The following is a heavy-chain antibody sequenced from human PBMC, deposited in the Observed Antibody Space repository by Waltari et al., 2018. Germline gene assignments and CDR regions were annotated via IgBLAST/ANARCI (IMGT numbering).Heavy chain of an antibody. V-gene: IGHV3-7*01. J-gene: IGHJ4*02. CDR1: EFTFSNYW. D-gene: IGHD4-17*01. CDR2: IKRDGVGK. Sequence: EVRLVESGGGLVQPGGSLRLSCAASEFTFSNYWMSWVRQAPGKGLGWVANIKRDGVGKYYVDSVKGRFTISRDNAKNSLYLQMNSLRGEDTAMYYCAREATVTAADFDYWGQGTLVTVSS. CDR3: AREATVTAADFDY.